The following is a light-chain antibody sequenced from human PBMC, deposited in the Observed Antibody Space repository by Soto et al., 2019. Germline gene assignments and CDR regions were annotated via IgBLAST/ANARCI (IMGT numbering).Light chain of an antibody. CDR2: AAS. Sequence: IHLTQSPSSLSASIADRVTITCRASQRSRTSLNWYQHKPGKAPKLLIYAASSMESGIPSRFSGSGSGTDFTLTISSLQPEDFATYYCQQSYSTPITFGQGTRLEIK. V-gene: IGKV1-39*01. CDR1: QRSRTS. CDR3: QQSYSTPIT. J-gene: IGKJ5*01.